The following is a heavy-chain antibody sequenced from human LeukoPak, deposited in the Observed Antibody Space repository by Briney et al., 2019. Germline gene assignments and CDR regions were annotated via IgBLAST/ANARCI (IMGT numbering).Heavy chain of an antibody. CDR1: GFTFSSYA. D-gene: IGHD3-22*01. CDR2: ITYSGGDT. V-gene: IGHV3-23*01. CDR3: ARDRRYYDSSGSLGY. Sequence: PGGSLRLSCAASGFTFSSYAMSWVRQAPGEGLEWVSAITYSGGDTYHADSVKGRFTISRDNSKNTLFLQMNSLRAEDTAVYYCARDRRYYDSSGSLGYWGQGTLVTVSS. J-gene: IGHJ4*02.